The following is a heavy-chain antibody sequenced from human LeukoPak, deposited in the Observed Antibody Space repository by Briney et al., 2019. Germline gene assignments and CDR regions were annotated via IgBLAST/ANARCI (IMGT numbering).Heavy chain of an antibody. CDR1: VHPYNSYH. CDR2: SVGSDDAT. V-gene: IGHV3-23*01. J-gene: IGHJ3*02. D-gene: IGHD6-19*01. Sequence: GGSLSLLCAVSVHPYNSYHMLGARQARGTALECVSDSVGSDDATYYADSVKVRFTISRDNSKNTLYLQMNSLRAEDTAVYYCAERLYTSGWSAFDIWGQGTMGTVSS. CDR3: AERLYTSGWSAFDI.